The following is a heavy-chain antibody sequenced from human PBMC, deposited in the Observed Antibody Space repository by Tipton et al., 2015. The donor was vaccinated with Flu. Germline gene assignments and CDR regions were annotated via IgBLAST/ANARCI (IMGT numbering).Heavy chain of an antibody. CDR1: GGSISSGNYF. Sequence: PTCTVSGGSISSGNYFWNWIRQPAGKGLEWIGRIHTSGTTYYKPSLKSRVTISVDTSKNHFSLKVTSVTAADTAIYFCARAESSVWAGYYYGLDVWGQGTTVTVSS. J-gene: IGHJ6*02. CDR2: IHTSGTT. D-gene: IGHD6-19*01. V-gene: IGHV4-61*02. CDR3: ARAESSVWAGYYYGLDV.